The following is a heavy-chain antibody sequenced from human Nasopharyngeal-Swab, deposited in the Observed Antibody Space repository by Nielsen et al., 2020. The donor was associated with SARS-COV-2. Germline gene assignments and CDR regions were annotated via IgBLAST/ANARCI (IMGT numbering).Heavy chain of an antibody. Sequence: ASVKVSCKASGYIFTHYAMNWVRQAPGQGLEWLGWINTNTGNPTYAQGFTGRFVFSLDTSVSTAYLQISSLKAEGTAVYYCARKYANGWAPFDHWGQGSLVTVSS. CDR2: INTNTGNP. J-gene: IGHJ4*02. V-gene: IGHV7-4-1*02. D-gene: IGHD6-19*01. CDR1: GYIFTHYA. CDR3: ARKYANGWAPFDH.